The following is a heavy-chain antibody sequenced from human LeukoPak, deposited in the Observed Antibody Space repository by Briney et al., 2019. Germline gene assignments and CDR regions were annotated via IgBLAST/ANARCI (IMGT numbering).Heavy chain of an antibody. J-gene: IGHJ4*02. V-gene: IGHV3-23*01. CDR2: IYGNGGGT. CDR3: AKDKVPDSRWNIDY. CDR1: GFTFSTYT. Sequence: GGSLRLSCAASGFTFSTYTMNWVRQTTGKGLEWVSGIYGNGGGTFYADSVRGRFTISRDNSRNILYLRMNSLRAEDTAIYYCAKDKVPDSRWNIDYWGRGTLVTV. D-gene: IGHD1-14*01.